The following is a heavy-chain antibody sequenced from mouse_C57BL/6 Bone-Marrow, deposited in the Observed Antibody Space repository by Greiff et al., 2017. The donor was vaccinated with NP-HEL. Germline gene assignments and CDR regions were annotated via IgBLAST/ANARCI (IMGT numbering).Heavy chain of an antibody. J-gene: IGHJ1*03. V-gene: IGHV1-42*01. Sequence: EVMLVESGPELVKPGASVKISCKASGYSFTGYYMNWVKQSPEKSLEWIGEINPSTGGTTYNQKFKAKATLTVDKSSSTAYMQLKSLTSEDSAVYYCARRGYWYFDVWGTGTTVTVSS. CDR2: INPSTGGT. CDR3: ARRGYWYFDV. CDR1: GYSFTGYY.